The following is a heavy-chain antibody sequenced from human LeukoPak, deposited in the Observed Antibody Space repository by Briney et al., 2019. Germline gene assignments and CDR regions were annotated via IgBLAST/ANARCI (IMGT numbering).Heavy chain of an antibody. J-gene: IGHJ5*02. V-gene: IGHV4-61*08. Sequence: SQTLSLTCTVSGGSISTGGYYWSWIRQPPGKGLEWIGYIYYSGSTNYNPSLKSRVTISVDTSKNQFSLKLSSVTAADTAVYYCARANFYYDFWSGLVPWGQGTLVTVSS. CDR1: GGSISTGGYY. D-gene: IGHD3-3*01. CDR2: IYYSGST. CDR3: ARANFYYDFWSGLVP.